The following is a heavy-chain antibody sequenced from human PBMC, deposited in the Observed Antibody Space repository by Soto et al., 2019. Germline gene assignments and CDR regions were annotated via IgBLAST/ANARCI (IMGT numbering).Heavy chain of an antibody. CDR3: AHKGSGSRAIDY. D-gene: IGHD3-10*01. Sequence: QITLKESGPTLVKPTQTLTLTCTFSGFSLSTSGLGVGWSRQPPGKALEWLAVIYWDDSKTYSPSLKSRLTITKDTSRDQVVLTMTNMDTVDTATYYCAHKGSGSRAIDYWGQGALVTVSS. CDR2: IYWDDSK. V-gene: IGHV2-5*02. CDR1: GFSLSTSGLG. J-gene: IGHJ4*02.